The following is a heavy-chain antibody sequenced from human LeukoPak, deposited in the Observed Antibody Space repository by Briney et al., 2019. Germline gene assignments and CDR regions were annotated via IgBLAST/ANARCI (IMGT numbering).Heavy chain of an antibody. V-gene: IGHV1-69*05. CDR3: ARRPYYDIGGYLLT. CDR2: IIPFFGTT. D-gene: IGHD3-22*01. Sequence: SVKVSCKASGGTFSSYTISWVRQAPGQGLEWMGRIIPFFGTTNYAQKFQGRVTITTDESTSTAYMELSSLRSEDTAVYDCARRPYYDIGGYLLTWGQGTLVTVSS. CDR1: GGTFSSYT. J-gene: IGHJ5*02.